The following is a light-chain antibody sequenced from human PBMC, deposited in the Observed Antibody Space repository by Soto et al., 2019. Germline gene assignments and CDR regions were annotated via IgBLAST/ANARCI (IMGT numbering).Light chain of an antibody. CDR1: QSVSFY. Sequence: VLTQSPATLSLSPGERATLSCRASQSVSFYLAWYQQKPGQAPRLLIYDASNRATGIPARFSGSGSGIDFTLTIDSLEPEDSAVYYCQQRINWPLTFGGGTKVEIK. CDR3: QQRINWPLT. V-gene: IGKV3-11*01. J-gene: IGKJ4*01. CDR2: DAS.